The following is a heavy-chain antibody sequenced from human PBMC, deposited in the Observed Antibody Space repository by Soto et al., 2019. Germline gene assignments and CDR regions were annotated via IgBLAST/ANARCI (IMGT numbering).Heavy chain of an antibody. V-gene: IGHV4-34*01. J-gene: IGHJ6*03. Sequence: SETLSLTCAVYGGSFSGYYWSWIRQPPGKGLEWIGEINHSGSTNYNPSLKSRVTISVDTSKNQFSLKLSTVTAADTAVYYCARGLRLNITMVRGEHYYMDVWGKGTTVTVSS. CDR1: GGSFSGYY. CDR3: ARGLRLNITMVRGEHYYMDV. CDR2: INHSGST. D-gene: IGHD3-10*01.